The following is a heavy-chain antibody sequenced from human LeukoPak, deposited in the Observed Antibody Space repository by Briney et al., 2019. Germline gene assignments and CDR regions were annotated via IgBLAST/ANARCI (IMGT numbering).Heavy chain of an antibody. V-gene: IGHV3-23*01. CDR3: AKDLAVARTLYYYYGMDV. Sequence: GASLRLSCAASGFTFSSYAMSWVRQAPGKGLEWVSAISGSVGSTYYADSVKGRFTISRDNSKNTLYLKMSSLRAEDTAVYYCAKDLAVARTLYYYYGMDVWGQGTTVTVSS. CDR2: ISGSVGST. CDR1: GFTFSSYA. J-gene: IGHJ6*02. D-gene: IGHD6-19*01.